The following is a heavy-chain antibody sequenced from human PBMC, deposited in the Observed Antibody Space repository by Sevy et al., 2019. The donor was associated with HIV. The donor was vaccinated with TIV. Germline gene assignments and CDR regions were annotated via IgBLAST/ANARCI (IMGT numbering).Heavy chain of an antibody. Sequence: GGSLRLSCAASGFTFSSYAMSWVRQAPGKGLEWMSYIQYDGSNKDYADSVKGRFTISRDNSKNTLYLQMNSLRVEDTAVFYCVKEGGGEGGDHWGQGTLVTVSS. J-gene: IGHJ4*02. V-gene: IGHV3-30*02. CDR3: VKEGGGEGGDH. CDR2: IQYDGSNK. CDR1: GFTFSSYA. D-gene: IGHD2-21*01.